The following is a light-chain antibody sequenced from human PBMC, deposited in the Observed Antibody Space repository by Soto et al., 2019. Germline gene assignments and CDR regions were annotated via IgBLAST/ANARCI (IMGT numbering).Light chain of an antibody. V-gene: IGKV3-20*01. Sequence: EIVLTQSPGTLSLSPGERATLSCRASQSVIGNYLAWYQQKPGQAPRLLIYGASSRATGIPDRFSGSGSGTDFTLTISRLEPEDSAVYYCQQYGRSPQITFGQGTRLEIK. CDR2: GAS. J-gene: IGKJ5*01. CDR3: QQYGRSPQIT. CDR1: QSVIGNY.